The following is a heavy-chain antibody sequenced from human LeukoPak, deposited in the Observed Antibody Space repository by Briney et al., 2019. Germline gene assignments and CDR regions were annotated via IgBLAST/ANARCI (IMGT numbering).Heavy chain of an antibody. Sequence: GGSLRLSCAASGFTFHNYAIHWVRQAPGKGLEWVSLTSGDGITTYFADSVKGRFTISRDNSKSSLFLQINSLRTADTALYYCARDHVYGGADYWGQGTLVTVSS. CDR1: GFTFHNYA. D-gene: IGHD5/OR15-5a*01. CDR3: ARDHVYGGADY. V-gene: IGHV3-43*02. CDR2: TSGDGITT. J-gene: IGHJ4*02.